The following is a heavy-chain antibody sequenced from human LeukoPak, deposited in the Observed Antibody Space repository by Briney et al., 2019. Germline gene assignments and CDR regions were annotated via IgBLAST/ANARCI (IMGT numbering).Heavy chain of an antibody. CDR3: AREADSGFIFDY. V-gene: IGHV4-30-4*01. CDR2: IYYSGST. J-gene: IGHJ4*02. CDR1: GGSISSGDYY. Sequence: SQTLSLTCTVSGGSISSGDYYWSWLRQPPGTGLEWIGYIYYSGSTYYNPSLKSRVTISVDTSKNQFSLKLSSVTAADTAVYYCAREADSGFIFDYWGQGTLVTVSS. D-gene: IGHD6-19*01.